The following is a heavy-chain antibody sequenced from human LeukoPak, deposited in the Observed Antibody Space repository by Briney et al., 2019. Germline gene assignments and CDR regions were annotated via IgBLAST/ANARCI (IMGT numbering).Heavy chain of an antibody. CDR1: GSSFTSYW. Sequence: GESLKISCKGSGSSFTSYWIGWVRQMPGKGLEWMGIIYPGDSDTRYSPSFQGQVTISADKSISTAYLQWSSLKASDTAMYYCARMDGRYSPYYYGMDVWGKGTTVTVSS. CDR3: ARMDGRYSPYYYGMDV. J-gene: IGHJ6*04. D-gene: IGHD1-1*01. CDR2: IYPGDSDT. V-gene: IGHV5-51*01.